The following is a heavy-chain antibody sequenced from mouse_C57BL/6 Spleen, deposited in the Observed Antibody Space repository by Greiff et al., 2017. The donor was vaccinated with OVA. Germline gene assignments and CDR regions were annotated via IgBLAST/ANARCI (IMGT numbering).Heavy chain of an antibody. J-gene: IGHJ1*03. CDR3: AREGSSYGDWYFDV. D-gene: IGHD1-1*01. V-gene: IGHV5-4*01. Sequence: DVMLVESGGGLVKPGGSLKLSCAASGFTFSSYAMSWVRQTPEKRLEWVATISDGGSYTYYPDNVKGRFTISRDNAKNNLYLQMSHLKSEDTAMYYCAREGSSYGDWYFDVWGTGTTVTVSS. CDR1: GFTFSSYA. CDR2: ISDGGSYT.